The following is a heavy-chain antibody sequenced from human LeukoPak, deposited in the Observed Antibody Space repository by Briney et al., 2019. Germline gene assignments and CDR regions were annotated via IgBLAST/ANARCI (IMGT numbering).Heavy chain of an antibody. V-gene: IGHV3-9*01. Sequence: GGSLRLSCAASGFTFDDYAMHWVRQAPGKGLEGVSSISWNSGSIVYADSVKCRFAISRDNAKNSLYGQLNSLRGEDAAVYYCAKGFRGYSYAFDYWGQGTLVTVSS. D-gene: IGHD5-18*01. J-gene: IGHJ4*02. CDR2: ISWNSGSI. CDR1: GFTFDDYA. CDR3: AKGFRGYSYAFDY.